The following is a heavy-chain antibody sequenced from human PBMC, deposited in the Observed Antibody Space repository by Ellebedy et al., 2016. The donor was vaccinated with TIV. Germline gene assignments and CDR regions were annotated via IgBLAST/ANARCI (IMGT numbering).Heavy chain of an antibody. CDR3: AREMGWGNERFDDAFNI. Sequence: GESLKISCEASGFSFSTYSMNWVRQAPGKGLEWVSYISHSSLTMYYADSVKGRFTISRDNTKNSLYLQMNSLGADDTAVYYCAREMGWGNERFDDAFNIWGQGTMVTVSS. CDR1: GFSFSTYS. D-gene: IGHD7-27*01. V-gene: IGHV3-48*04. J-gene: IGHJ3*02. CDR2: ISHSSLTM.